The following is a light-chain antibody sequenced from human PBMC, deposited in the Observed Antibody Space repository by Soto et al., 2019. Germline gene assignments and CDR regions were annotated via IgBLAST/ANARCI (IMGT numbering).Light chain of an antibody. Sequence: DIQMTQSPSTLSASVGDRVTITCRASQSISSWLAWYQQKPGKAPNLLIYKASTLETGVPPRFSGSGSGTEFTLTISSLQPDDFATYYCQHYDCYSSFTFGQGTRRRIK. V-gene: IGKV1-5*03. CDR3: QHYDCYSSFT. J-gene: IGKJ5*01. CDR2: KAS. CDR1: QSISSW.